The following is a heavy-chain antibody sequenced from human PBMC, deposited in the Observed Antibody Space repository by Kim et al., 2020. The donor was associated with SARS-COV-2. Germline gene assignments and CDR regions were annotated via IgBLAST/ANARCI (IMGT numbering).Heavy chain of an antibody. CDR1: GGSFSGYY. CDR2: INHSGST. CDR3: ARGSGGKSYGDYESPYGMDV. D-gene: IGHD4-17*01. V-gene: IGHV4-34*01. J-gene: IGHJ6*02. Sequence: SETLSLTCAVYGGSFSGYYWSWIRQPPGKGLEWIGEINHSGSTNYNPSLKSRVTISVDTSKNQFSLKLSSVTAADTSVYYCARGSGGKSYGDYESPYGMDVWVQGTTVTVSS.